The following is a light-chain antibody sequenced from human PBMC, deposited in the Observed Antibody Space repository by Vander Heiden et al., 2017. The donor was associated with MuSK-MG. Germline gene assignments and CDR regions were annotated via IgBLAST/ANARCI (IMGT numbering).Light chain of an antibody. CDR3: GSWDNSLRFGV. CDR2: DNN. Sequence: QSVLTQPPSVSAAPGQEVILSCAGSSSNIGNNYVSWHQQLPGTAPKLLIYDNNRRPSGIPDRFSGSKSGTSATLAITGVQTGDEADYHCGSWDNSLRFGVFGGGTKLTVL. V-gene: IGLV1-51*01. J-gene: IGLJ3*02. CDR1: SSNIGNNY.